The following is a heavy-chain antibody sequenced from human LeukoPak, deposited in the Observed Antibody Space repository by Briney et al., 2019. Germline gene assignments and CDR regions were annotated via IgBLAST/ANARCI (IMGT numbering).Heavy chain of an antibody. Sequence: GGSLRLSRAASGFTFSSYAMHWVRQAPGKGLEWVAVISYDGSNKYYADSVKGRFTISRDNSKNTLYLQMNSLRAEDTAVYYCARGLGIAVAGQRPRWDYWGQGTLVTVSS. CDR2: ISYDGSNK. CDR3: ARGLGIAVAGQRPRWDY. V-gene: IGHV3-30-3*01. D-gene: IGHD6-19*01. J-gene: IGHJ4*02. CDR1: GFTFSSYA.